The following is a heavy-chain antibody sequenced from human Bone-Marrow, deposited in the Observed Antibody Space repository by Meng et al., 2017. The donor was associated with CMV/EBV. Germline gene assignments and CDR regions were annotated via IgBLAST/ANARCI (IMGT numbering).Heavy chain of an antibody. CDR2: ISYDGSSK. CDR3: ARGGDIVVVPADKDAFDI. Sequence: GESLKISCAASGFTFSTFTMHWVRQAPGKGLEWVAVISYDGSSKSYTDSVKGRFTISRDNSKNTLYLQMNSLRAEDTAVYYCARGGDIVVVPADKDAFDIWGQGTMVTVSS. CDR1: GFTFSTFT. J-gene: IGHJ3*02. D-gene: IGHD2-2*01. V-gene: IGHV3-30-3*01.